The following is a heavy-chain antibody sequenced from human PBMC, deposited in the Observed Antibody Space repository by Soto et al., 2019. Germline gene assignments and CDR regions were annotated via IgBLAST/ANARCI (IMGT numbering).Heavy chain of an antibody. CDR2: ISYDGSNK. CDR3: AKDRVIFGVVIISRYGMDV. D-gene: IGHD3-3*02. V-gene: IGHV3-30*18. J-gene: IGHJ6*02. CDR1: GFTFSSYG. Sequence: GGSLRLSCAASGFTFSSYGMHWVRQAPGKGLEWVAVISYDGSNKYYADSVKGRFTISRDNSKNTLYLQMNSLRAEDTAVYYRAKDRVIFGVVIISRYGMDVWGQGTTVTVSS.